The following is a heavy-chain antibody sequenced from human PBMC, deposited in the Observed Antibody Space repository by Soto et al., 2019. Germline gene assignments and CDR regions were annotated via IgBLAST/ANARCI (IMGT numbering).Heavy chain of an antibody. V-gene: IGHV4-59*01. CDR1: GGSISTYY. D-gene: IGHD6-13*01. Sequence: SETLSLTCTVSGGSISTYYWNWIRQPPGKGLEWIGYIHYSGDTYYNPSLKSRVIISLDTSKNQFSLRLGSVTAADTAVYYCARQLKIGTSYYYYPMDVWGQGTKVTASS. CDR2: IHYSGDT. J-gene: IGHJ6*01. CDR3: ARQLKIGTSYYYYPMDV.